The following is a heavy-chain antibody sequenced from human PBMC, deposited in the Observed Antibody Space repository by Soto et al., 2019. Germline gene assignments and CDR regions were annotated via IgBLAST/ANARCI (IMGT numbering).Heavy chain of an antibody. CDR1: GFTFISYA. CDR2: ISGSGGST. J-gene: IGHJ5*02. V-gene: IGHV3-23*01. CDR3: AKTSRGWTVIDRWFDP. D-gene: IGHD3-22*01. Sequence: GGSLRLSCAASGFTFISYAMSWVRQAPGKGLEWVSAISGSGGSTYYADSVKGRFTISRDNSKNTLYLQMNSLRAEDTAVYYCAKTSRGWTVIDRWFDPWGQGTLVTVSS.